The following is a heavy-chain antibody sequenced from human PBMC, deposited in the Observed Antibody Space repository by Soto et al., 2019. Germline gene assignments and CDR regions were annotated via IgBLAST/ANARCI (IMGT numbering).Heavy chain of an antibody. CDR3: ARGEVDIVGKRGWYGMAV. J-gene: IGHJ6*02. D-gene: IGHD5-12*01. Sequence: EVQLVESGGGLVQPGGSLRLSCAASGFTFSSYWMHWVRQAPGKGLVWVSRINSDGSITSYADSVKGRFTISRDNAKNTLDRQMERLRAEDTAVYYCARGEVDIVGKRGWYGMAVWGRGTTVTVSS. CDR2: INSDGSIT. V-gene: IGHV3-74*01. CDR1: GFTFSSYW.